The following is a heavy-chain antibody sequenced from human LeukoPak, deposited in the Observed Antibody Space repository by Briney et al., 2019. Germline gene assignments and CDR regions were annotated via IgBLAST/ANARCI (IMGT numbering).Heavy chain of an antibody. CDR1: GFTFSSYW. CDR2: TSSDGSST. D-gene: IGHD6-13*01. J-gene: IGHJ4*02. CDR3: AREISSSWFDC. V-gene: IGHV3-74*01. Sequence: GGSLRLSCAASGFTFSSYWMHWVRQAPGKGLVWVSRTSSDGSSTTYADSVKGRFTVSRDNAKNTLYLQMNSLRAEDMAVYYCAREISSSWFDCWGQGTLVTVSS.